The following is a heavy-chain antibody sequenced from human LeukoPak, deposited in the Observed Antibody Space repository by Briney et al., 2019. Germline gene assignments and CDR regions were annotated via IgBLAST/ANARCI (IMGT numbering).Heavy chain of an antibody. V-gene: IGHV3-23*01. D-gene: IGHD2/OR15-2a*01. CDR1: GFTFSTYT. CDR2: ISAYGSST. J-gene: IGHJ3*02. Sequence: GGSLRLSCAASGFTFSTYTISWVRQAPGKGLEWVSAISAYGSSTYYTDSVKGRFTISRDNSKNTLYLQMNSLRAEDTAVFYCARDFLNAIDIWGQGTMVTVS. CDR3: ARDFLNAIDI.